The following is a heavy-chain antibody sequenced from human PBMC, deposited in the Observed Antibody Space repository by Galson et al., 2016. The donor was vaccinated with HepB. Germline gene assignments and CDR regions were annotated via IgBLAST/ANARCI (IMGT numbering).Heavy chain of an antibody. CDR1: GFTFSSSD. Sequence: SLRLSCAASGFTFSSSDMHWVRQAPGKGLEWVSAIGTGNDPYYAGSVKGRFTISRENAKNSLYLQMNSLTAGDTAVAYCARDGRGDIYVSWDNWYFDLWGRGTLVTVSA. J-gene: IGHJ2*01. D-gene: IGHD3-10*01. CDR2: IGTGNDP. CDR3: ARDGRGDIYVSWDNWYFDL. V-gene: IGHV3-13*05.